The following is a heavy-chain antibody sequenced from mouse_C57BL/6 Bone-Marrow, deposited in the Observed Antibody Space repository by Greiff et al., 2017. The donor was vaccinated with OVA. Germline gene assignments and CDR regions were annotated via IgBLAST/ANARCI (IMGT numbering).Heavy chain of an antibody. CDR2: IYPGDGDT. CDR1: GYAFSSSW. J-gene: IGHJ1*03. Sequence: QVQLQQSGPELVKPGASVKISCKASGYAFSSSWMNWVKQRPGKGLEWIGRIYPGDGDTNYNGKFKGKATLTADKSSSTAYMQLSSLTSEDSAVYFCARGGYGYFDVWGTGTTVTVSS. V-gene: IGHV1-82*01. CDR3: ARGGYGYFDV.